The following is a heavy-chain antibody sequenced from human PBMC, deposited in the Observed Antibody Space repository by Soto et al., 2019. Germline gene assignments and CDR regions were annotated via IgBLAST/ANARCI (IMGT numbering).Heavy chain of an antibody. CDR1: GFTFSGSG. CDR3: TRLPDETVVETAFSH. J-gene: IGHJ4*02. Sequence: PGGSLRLSCAASGFTFSGSGIHWVRQASGKGLEWVGRIRSKPRSYATAYAASVTGRFTISRDDSTSTAYLQMNSLKTEDTAVYYCTRLPDETVVETAFSHWGQGTLVTVSS. CDR2: IRSKPRSYAT. D-gene: IGHD2-21*02. V-gene: IGHV3-73*01.